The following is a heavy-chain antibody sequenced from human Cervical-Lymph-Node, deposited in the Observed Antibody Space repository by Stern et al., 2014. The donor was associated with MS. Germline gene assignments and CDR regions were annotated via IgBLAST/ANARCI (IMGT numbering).Heavy chain of an antibody. CDR1: GFTFSDAW. Sequence: EVQLVESGGGLVKPGGSLRLSCVASGFTFSDAWMSWVRQAPGKGLEWVGLIKSKTNGETTDYAAPVKGRFSISRDDSKNTVYLQMNSLKTEDTGIYYCLGTYLAYWGQGTLVAVFS. J-gene: IGHJ4*02. CDR2: IKSKTNGETT. CDR3: LGTYLAY. V-gene: IGHV3-15*01.